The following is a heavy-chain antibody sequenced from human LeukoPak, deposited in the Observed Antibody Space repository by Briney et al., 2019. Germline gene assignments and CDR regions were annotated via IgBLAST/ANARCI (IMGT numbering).Heavy chain of an antibody. CDR1: GYSISSGYY. J-gene: IGHJ4*02. V-gene: IGHV4-38-2*02. D-gene: IGHD3-22*01. Sequence: SETLSLTCTVSGYSISSGYYWGWIRQPPGKGLEWIGSIYHSGSTYYNPSLKSRVTISVDTSKNQFSLKLSSVTAADTAVYYCARVPGGLLGSFDYWGQGTLVTVSS. CDR2: IYHSGST. CDR3: ARVPGGLLGSFDY.